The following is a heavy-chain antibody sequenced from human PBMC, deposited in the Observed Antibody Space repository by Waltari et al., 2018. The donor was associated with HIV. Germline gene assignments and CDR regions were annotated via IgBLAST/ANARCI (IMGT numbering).Heavy chain of an antibody. V-gene: IGHV4-39*07. CDR2: IYYSGST. CDR3: ARARGDGDWLLWGDYYGMDV. D-gene: IGHD3-9*01. CDR1: GGSISSSSYY. J-gene: IGHJ6*02. Sequence: QLQLQESGPGLVKPSETLSLTCTVSGGSISSSSYYWGWIRQPPGKGLEWIGSIYYSGSTYYNPSLKSRVTISVDTSKNQFSLKLSSVTAADTAVYYCARARGDGDWLLWGDYYGMDVWGQGTTVTVSS.